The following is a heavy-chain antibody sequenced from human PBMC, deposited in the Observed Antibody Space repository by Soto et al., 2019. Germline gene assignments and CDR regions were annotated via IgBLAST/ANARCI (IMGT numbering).Heavy chain of an antibody. CDR1: GYTFTSYD. D-gene: IGHD6-6*01. J-gene: IGHJ6*02. CDR2: MNPNTGST. Sequence: QVPLVQSGAVVRKPGASVKVSCTASGYTFTSYDLNWVRQTTGQGLEWMGWMNPNTGSTGFAQKFQGRLTMTRDTSKSTAYMELSSLTSEDTALYYCARASHTSSVYYFYSGMDVWGQGTAVAVSS. V-gene: IGHV1-8*02. CDR3: ARASHTSSVYYFYSGMDV.